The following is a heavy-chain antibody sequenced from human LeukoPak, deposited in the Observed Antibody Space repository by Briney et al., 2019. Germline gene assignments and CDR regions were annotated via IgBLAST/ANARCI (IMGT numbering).Heavy chain of an antibody. D-gene: IGHD5-18*01. J-gene: IGHJ3*02. Sequence: GGSLRLSCAASGFTFSSHSMSWVRQAPGKGLEWVSSISSSSSYIYYADSVKGRFTISRDNSKNTLYLQMNSLRAEDTAVYYCARARSSYGYGDAFDIWGQGTMVTVSS. V-gene: IGHV3-21*01. CDR1: GFTFSSHS. CDR3: ARARSSYGYGDAFDI. CDR2: ISSSSSYI.